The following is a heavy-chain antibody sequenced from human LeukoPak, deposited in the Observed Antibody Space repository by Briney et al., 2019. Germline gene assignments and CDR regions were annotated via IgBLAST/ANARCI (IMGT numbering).Heavy chain of an antibody. CDR2: IYYSGST. Sequence: SETLSLTCTVSGGSISSYYWSWIRQPPGKGLEWTGYIYYSGSTNCNPSLKSRVTISVDTSKNQFSLKLSSVTAADTAVYYCARRTGDSSFDYWGQGTLVTVSS. CDR3: ARRTGDSSFDY. J-gene: IGHJ4*02. V-gene: IGHV4-59*01. CDR1: GGSISSYY. D-gene: IGHD7-27*01.